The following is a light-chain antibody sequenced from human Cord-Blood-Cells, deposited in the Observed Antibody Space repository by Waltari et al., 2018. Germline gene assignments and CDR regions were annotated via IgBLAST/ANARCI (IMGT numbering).Light chain of an antibody. J-gene: IGKJ2*01. V-gene: IGKV1-33*01. CDR1: QDISNY. CDR3: QQYXNLPYT. Sequence: DIQMTQSPSSLSASVGDRVTITCQASQDISNYLNWYQQKPGKAPKLLIYDASNLETGVPSRFSGSGSGTDFTFTISSLQPEDIATYYCQQYXNLPYTFGXGTXLEI. CDR2: DAS.